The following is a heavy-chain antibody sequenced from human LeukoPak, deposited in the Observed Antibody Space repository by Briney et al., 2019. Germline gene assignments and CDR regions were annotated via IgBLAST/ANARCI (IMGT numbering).Heavy chain of an antibody. V-gene: IGHV4-39*07. D-gene: IGHD1-26*01. CDR1: GGFIGSSSYF. CDR2: IYYSGST. CDR3: ASSAGYSGSHIDY. Sequence: TASETLSLTCTVSGGFIGSSSYFWGWIRQPPGKGLEWIGSIYYSGSTYYNPSLKSRVTISVDTSKNQFSLKLCSVTAADTAVYYCASSAGYSGSHIDYWGQGTLVTVSS. J-gene: IGHJ4*02.